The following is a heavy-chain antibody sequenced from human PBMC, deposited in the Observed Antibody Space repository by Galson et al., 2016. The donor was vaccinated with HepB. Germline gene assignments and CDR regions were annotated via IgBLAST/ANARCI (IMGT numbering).Heavy chain of an antibody. CDR2: ISPDGTKK. D-gene: IGHD2-8*02. CDR1: GFTFNTYI. CDR3: ARAGQD. V-gene: IGHV3-30-3*01. Sequence: SLRLSCAASGFTFNTYIMQWVRQAPGKGLEWVAVISPDGTKKHDADSVKGRFTVSRDNSKNMLYLQMDSLRPGDTAVYYCARAGQDWGQGTMVVVSS. J-gene: IGHJ4*02.